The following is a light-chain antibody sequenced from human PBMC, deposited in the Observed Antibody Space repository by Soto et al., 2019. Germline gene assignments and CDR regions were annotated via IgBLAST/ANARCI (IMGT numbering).Light chain of an antibody. CDR3: QKYDGAPLT. Sequence: DIQMTQSPSSLSASVGDRVTITCRAGQDINIYLAWYQQKPGKVPKLLISAASTLQSGVPSRFRGSGSGTDFTLTISSLQPEDVATYYCQKYDGAPLTFGGGTKVEIK. V-gene: IGKV1-27*01. J-gene: IGKJ4*01. CDR2: AAS. CDR1: QDINIY.